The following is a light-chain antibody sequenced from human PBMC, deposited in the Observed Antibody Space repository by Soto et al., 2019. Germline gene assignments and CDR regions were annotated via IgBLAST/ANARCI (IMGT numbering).Light chain of an antibody. CDR3: SSYTSSNTVV. CDR2: EVS. V-gene: IGLV2-14*01. J-gene: IGLJ2*01. Sequence: QSALTQPASVSGSPGQSITISCTGTSSDVGGYNYVSWYQQHPDKAPKLMIYEVSNRPSGVSNRFSGSKSGNTASLTISGLQAEDEANYYCSSYTSSNTVVFGGGTQLTVL. CDR1: SSDVGGYNY.